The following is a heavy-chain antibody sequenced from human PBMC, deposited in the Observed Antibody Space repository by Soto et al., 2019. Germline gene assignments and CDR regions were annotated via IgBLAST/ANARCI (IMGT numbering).Heavy chain of an antibody. Sequence: LRLSCAASGFTFISYAMSWVRQAPGKGLEWVSAISGSGGSTYYADSVKGRFTISRDNSKNTLYLQMNSLRAEDTAVYYCAKDSWRFLEWDDYYYMDVWGKGTTVTVSS. D-gene: IGHD3-3*01. CDR3: AKDSWRFLEWDDYYYMDV. CDR1: GFTFISYA. J-gene: IGHJ6*03. CDR2: ISGSGGST. V-gene: IGHV3-23*01.